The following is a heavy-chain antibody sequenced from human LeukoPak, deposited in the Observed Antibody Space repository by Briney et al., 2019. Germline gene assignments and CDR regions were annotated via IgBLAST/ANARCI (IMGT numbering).Heavy chain of an antibody. CDR1: GYTFTSYY. J-gene: IGHJ6*03. V-gene: IGHV1-46*01. Sequence: ASVKVSCKASGYTFTSYYMHWVRQAPGQGLEWMGIINPSGGSTSYAQKFQGRVTMTRDMSTSTVYMELSSLRSEDTAVYYCARAGVGATEEDGYYYYYYMDVWGKGTTVTVSS. D-gene: IGHD1-26*01. CDR3: ARAGVGATEEDGYYYYYYMDV. CDR2: INPSGGST.